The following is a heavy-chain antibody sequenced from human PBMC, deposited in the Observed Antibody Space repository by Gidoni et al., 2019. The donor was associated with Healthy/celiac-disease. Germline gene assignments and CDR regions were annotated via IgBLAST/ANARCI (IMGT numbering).Heavy chain of an antibody. V-gene: IGHV3-15*01. CDR1: GFPFSNAW. CDR2: IKSKTDGGTT. J-gene: IGHJ3*02. Sequence: EVQLVESGGGLVKPGGSLRLSCAASGFPFSNAWMSWVRQAPGKGLEWVGRIKSKTDGGTTDYAAPVKGRFTISRDDSKNTLYLQMNSLKTEDTAVYYCTTVPEVVPAAAAFDIWGQGTMVTVSS. D-gene: IGHD2-2*01. CDR3: TTVPEVVPAAAAFDI.